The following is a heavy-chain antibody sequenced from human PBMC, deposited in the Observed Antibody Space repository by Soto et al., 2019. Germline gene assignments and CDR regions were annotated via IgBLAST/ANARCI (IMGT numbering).Heavy chain of an antibody. V-gene: IGHV1-18*01. CDR1: GYTFTSYG. CDR3: ARDMGATVVTGWFDP. J-gene: IGHJ5*02. CDR2: ISAYNGNT. D-gene: IGHD2-15*01. Sequence: RASVKVSGKASGYTFTSYGITWVRQAPGQGLEWMGWISAYNGNTNYAQKLQGRVTMTTDTSTSTAYMELRSLRSDDTAVYYCARDMGATVVTGWFDPWGQGTLVTVSS.